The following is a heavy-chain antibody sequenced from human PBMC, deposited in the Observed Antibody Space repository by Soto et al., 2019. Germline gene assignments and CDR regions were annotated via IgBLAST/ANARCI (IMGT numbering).Heavy chain of an antibody. Sequence: EVQLLESGGGLVQPGWSLRLSCAASGFTFSSYAMSWVRQAPGKGLEWVSAISGSGVSTYYADSVQGRFTISRDYSKNTLYLQMNSLRAEDTAVYYCAKDIGYIYGYDAVDIWGRGTMVAVSS. CDR2: ISGSGVST. CDR3: AKDIGYIYGYDAVDI. V-gene: IGHV3-23*01. D-gene: IGHD5-18*01. J-gene: IGHJ3*02. CDR1: GFTFSSYA.